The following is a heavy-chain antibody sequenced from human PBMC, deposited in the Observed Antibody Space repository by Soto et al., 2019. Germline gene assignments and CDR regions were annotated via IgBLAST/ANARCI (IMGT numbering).Heavy chain of an antibody. CDR1: GFTFSSYS. CDR3: ARESRFLEWLSLNWFDP. Sequence: GGSLRLSCAASGFTFSSYSMNWVRQAPGKGLEWVSYISSSSSTIYYADSVKGRFTISRDNAKNSLYLQMNSLRDEDTAVNYCARESRFLEWLSLNWFDPWGQGTPVTVSS. D-gene: IGHD3-3*01. V-gene: IGHV3-48*02. J-gene: IGHJ5*02. CDR2: ISSSSSTI.